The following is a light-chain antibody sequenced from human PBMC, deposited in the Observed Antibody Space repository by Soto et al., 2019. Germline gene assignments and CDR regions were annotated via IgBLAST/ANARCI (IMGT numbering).Light chain of an antibody. CDR3: ISYTVSRSYV. V-gene: IGLV2-11*01. CDR2: VVS. J-gene: IGLJ1*01. Sequence: QSALTQPHSVSGSPGQSVTISCTGTSVDVGAYDFVSWYQQHPGKAPKLLIYVVSGRPSGVPHRFSGSKSGNTASLTISGLQADDEADYYCISYTVSRSYVFGPGTKVTVL. CDR1: SVDVGAYDF.